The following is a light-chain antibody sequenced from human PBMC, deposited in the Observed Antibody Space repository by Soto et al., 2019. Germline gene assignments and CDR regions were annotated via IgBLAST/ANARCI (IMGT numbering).Light chain of an antibody. CDR1: SSNIGAGYD. CDR2: GNI. CDR3: QSYDSTRSARYV. J-gene: IGLJ1*01. V-gene: IGLV1-40*01. Sequence: QSVLTQPPSVSGAPGQRVTISCTGSSSNIGAGYDVHWYQQRPGTAPKLLIFGNINRPSGVPDRFSGSKSGTSASLAITGLQAEYEGDYYCQSYDSTRSARYVVGTGTKLTVL.